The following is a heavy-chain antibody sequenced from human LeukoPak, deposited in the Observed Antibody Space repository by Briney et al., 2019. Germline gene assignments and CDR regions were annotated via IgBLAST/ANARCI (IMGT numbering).Heavy chain of an antibody. Sequence: SETLSLTCTVSGGSISSYYWSWIRQPPGKGLEWIGYIYYSGSTNYNPSLKGRVTISVDTSKNQFSLKLSSVTAADTAVYYCARAVYSSSSLFDYWAREPWSPSPQ. J-gene: IGHJ4*02. CDR1: GGSISSYY. V-gene: IGHV4-59*01. CDR2: IYYSGST. D-gene: IGHD6-6*01. CDR3: ARAVYSSSSLFDY.